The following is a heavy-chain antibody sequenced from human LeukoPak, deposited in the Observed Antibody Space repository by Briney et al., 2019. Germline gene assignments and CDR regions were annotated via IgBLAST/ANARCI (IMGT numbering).Heavy chain of an antibody. CDR1: GYTFTTYY. CDR2: INPSGGST. Sequence: ASVKVSCKASGYTFTTYYIHWVRQAPGQGLEWMGIINPSGGSTSYAQKFRGRVTMTRDTSTSTVYMELSSLRSEDTAVYYCAKRRGSNWSGELDYWGQETLVTVSS. J-gene: IGHJ4*02. D-gene: IGHD6-13*01. V-gene: IGHV1-46*01. CDR3: AKRRGSNWSGELDY.